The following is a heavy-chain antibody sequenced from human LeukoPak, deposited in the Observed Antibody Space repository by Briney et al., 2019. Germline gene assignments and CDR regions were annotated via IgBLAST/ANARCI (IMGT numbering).Heavy chain of an antibody. D-gene: IGHD3-10*01. CDR1: SGSISSGSYY. Sequence: SQTLSLTCTVSSGSISSGSYYWSWIRQPAGKGLEWIGRIYTSGNTNYNPSLNSRVTISVDTSKNQCSLRLTSVTAADTAVYYCARHYGSGMDYFDPWGQGTLVTVSS. V-gene: IGHV4-61*02. CDR3: ARHYGSGMDYFDP. CDR2: IYTSGNT. J-gene: IGHJ5*02.